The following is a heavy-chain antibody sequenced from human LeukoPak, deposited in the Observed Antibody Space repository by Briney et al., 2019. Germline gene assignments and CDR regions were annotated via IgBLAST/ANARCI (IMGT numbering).Heavy chain of an antibody. D-gene: IGHD3-10*01. CDR3: ARASGVWFGELFPSLSYYYYYYMDV. J-gene: IGHJ6*03. V-gene: IGHV7-4-1*02. Sequence: GASVKVSCKASGYTFTSYAMHWVRQAPGQGLEWMGWINTNTGNPTYAQGFTGRFVFSLDTSVSTAYLQISSLKAEDTAVYYCARASGVWFGELFPSLSYYYYYYMDVWGKGTTVTVSS. CDR2: INTNTGNP. CDR1: GYTFTSYA.